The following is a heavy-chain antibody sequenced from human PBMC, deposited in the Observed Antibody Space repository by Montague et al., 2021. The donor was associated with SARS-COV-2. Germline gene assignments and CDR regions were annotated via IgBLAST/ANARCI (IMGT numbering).Heavy chain of an antibody. V-gene: IGHV4-59*01. D-gene: IGHD3-3*01. CDR1: GGSIRSYY. J-gene: IGHJ4*02. Sequence: SETLSLTCSFSGGSIRSYYWSWIRLPPGKPLEWLGYFYYTGETTHNPSLKSRVTISVDTSRSQFSLRLTSVTAADTAVYFCARFWSGYVDKWSQGTLVTVSS. CDR3: ARFWSGYVDK. CDR2: FYYTGET.